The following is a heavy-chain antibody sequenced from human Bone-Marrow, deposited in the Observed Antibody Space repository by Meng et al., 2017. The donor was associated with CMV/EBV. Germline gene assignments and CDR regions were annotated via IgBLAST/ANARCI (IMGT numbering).Heavy chain of an antibody. CDR2: IWYDGSNK. V-gene: IGHV3-33*01. Sequence: GESLKISCAASEFIFSNFGMHWVRQAPGKGLEWVAVIWYDGSNKYYADSVKGRFTISRDNSKNTLYLQMNSLRAEDTAVYYCAREARSYTSYYFDYWGQRTLVTVSS. CDR1: EFIFSNFG. D-gene: IGHD1-26*01. CDR3: AREARSYTSYYFDY. J-gene: IGHJ4*02.